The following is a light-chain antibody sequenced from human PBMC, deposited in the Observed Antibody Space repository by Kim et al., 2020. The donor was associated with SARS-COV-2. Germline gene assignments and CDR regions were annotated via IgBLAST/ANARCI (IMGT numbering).Light chain of an antibody. J-gene: IGKJ1*01. CDR1: QTVRSNY. V-gene: IGKV3-20*01. CDR2: NAS. Sequence: SPGDRATLSCRASQTVRSNYLAWYQQKPGQAPRLLIYNASYRATGIPDRFSGSGSGTDFTLTISRLEPGDLAVYYCQQYVSSPRTFGQGTKVDSK. CDR3: QQYVSSPRT.